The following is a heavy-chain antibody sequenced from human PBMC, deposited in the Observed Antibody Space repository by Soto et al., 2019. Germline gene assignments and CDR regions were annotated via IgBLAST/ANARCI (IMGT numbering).Heavy chain of an antibody. CDR2: IYYSGST. Sequence: SETLSLTCTVSGGSISSSSYYWGWIRQPPGKGLEWIGSIYYSGSTYYNPSLKSRVTISVDTSKNQFSLKLSSVTAADTAVYYCAPYYYDSSGYYNRGGYFDYWGQGTLVTVSS. CDR1: GGSISSSSYY. J-gene: IGHJ4*02. D-gene: IGHD3-22*01. V-gene: IGHV4-39*01. CDR3: APYYYDSSGYYNRGGYFDY.